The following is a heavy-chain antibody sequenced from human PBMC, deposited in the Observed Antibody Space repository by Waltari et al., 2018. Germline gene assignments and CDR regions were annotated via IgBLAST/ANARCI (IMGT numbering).Heavy chain of an antibody. Sequence: QLQLQESGPGLVKPSETLSLTCTVSGGSISSSSSYWGWTRQPPGKGLEWVSYISSSSSTIYYADSVKGRFTISRDNAKNSLYLQMNSLRAEDTAVYYCARLPTTVTQIDYWGQGTLVTVSS. CDR1: GGSISSSSSY. CDR2: ISSSSSTI. CDR3: ARLPTTVTQIDY. J-gene: IGHJ4*02. D-gene: IGHD4-17*01. V-gene: IGHV3-11*04.